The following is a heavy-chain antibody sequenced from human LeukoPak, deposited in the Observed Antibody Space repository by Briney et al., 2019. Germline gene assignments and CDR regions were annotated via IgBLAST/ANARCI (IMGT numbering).Heavy chain of an antibody. CDR1: GFTVTNYA. CDR3: ARDRQWLVGGYYYYYYGMDV. J-gene: IGHJ6*02. V-gene: IGHV3-23*01. Sequence: GASLRLSCAASGFTVTNYAMYWVRQAPGKGLEWVSAISGRDDSTYYADSVKGRFTISRDNAKNSLYLQMNSLRAEDTAVYYCARDRQWLVGGYYYYYYGMDVWGQGTTVTVSS. D-gene: IGHD6-19*01. CDR2: ISGRDDST.